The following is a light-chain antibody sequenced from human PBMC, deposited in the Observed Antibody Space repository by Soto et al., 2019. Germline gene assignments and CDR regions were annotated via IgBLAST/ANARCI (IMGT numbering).Light chain of an antibody. CDR2: AAS. Sequence: DIQMTQAPSSLSASVGDRVTPTCRASQSVAGYLNWYQQKPGGAPHLLIYAASTLQSGVPSRFSGSGSGTDFKLTISSLQPEDVETYYCQQSYTSSWTFGPGTKVDIK. CDR3: QQSYTSSWT. J-gene: IGKJ1*01. CDR1: QSVAGY. V-gene: IGKV1-39*01.